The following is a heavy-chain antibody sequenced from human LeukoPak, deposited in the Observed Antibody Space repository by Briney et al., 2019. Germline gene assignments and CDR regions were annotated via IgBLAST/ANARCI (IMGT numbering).Heavy chain of an antibody. V-gene: IGHV3-23*01. J-gene: IGHJ4*02. CDR3: AKDAIAGNSIWDYFEY. CDR2: IVGDSSSI. CDR1: GFTFSKYA. Sequence: GGSLRLSCAASGFTFSKYAMNWVRQAPGKGLEWVSGIVGDSSSIFYEDSVRGRFIISRDNSKNTLYLQMNSLRAEDTAVYYYAKDAIAGNSIWDYFEYWGQGDLVIVSS. D-gene: IGHD1-7*01.